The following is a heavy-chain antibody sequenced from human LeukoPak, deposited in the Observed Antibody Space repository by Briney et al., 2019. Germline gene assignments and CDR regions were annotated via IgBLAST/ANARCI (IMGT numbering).Heavy chain of an antibody. CDR3: AKGDDYGSNTRLPKFNWFDP. D-gene: IGHD4-17*01. V-gene: IGHV3-30*02. CDR2: IRYDGSNN. J-gene: IGHJ5*02. Sequence: GGSLRLSCAASGFTFNTNGMHWVRQAPGKGLEGLAFIRYDGSNNYYADSVKGRFTISRDNSKNTLYLQMNSLRAEDTAVYYCAKGDDYGSNTRLPKFNWFDPWGQGTLVTVSS. CDR1: GFTFNTNG.